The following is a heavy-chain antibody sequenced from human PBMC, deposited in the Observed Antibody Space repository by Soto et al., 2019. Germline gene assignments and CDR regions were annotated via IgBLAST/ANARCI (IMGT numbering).Heavy chain of an antibody. CDR2: INHSGST. V-gene: IGHV4-34*01. J-gene: IGHJ6*02. D-gene: IGHD3-10*01. Sequence: SDTLSLTCAVYGGPFSGYYWSWIRQPPGKGLEWIGEINHSGSTNYNPSLKSRVTISVDTSKNQFSLKLSSVTAADTAVYYCARAVSGYYCAMDVWGPGTKVTVS. CDR1: GGPFSGYY. CDR3: ARAVSGYYCAMDV.